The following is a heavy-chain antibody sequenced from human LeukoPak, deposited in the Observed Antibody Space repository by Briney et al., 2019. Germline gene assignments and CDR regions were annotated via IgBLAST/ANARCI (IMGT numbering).Heavy chain of an antibody. Sequence: GGSLRLSCAASGFTFTSYWIHWVRQAPGKGLVWVSRINSDGSSASYADSVKGRFTISRDNAKNTLYLQMNSLRAEDTAVYYCAKSRSPGFDYWGQGTLVTVSS. CDR3: AKSRSPGFDY. CDR2: INSDGSSA. V-gene: IGHV3-74*01. J-gene: IGHJ4*02. CDR1: GFTFTSYW.